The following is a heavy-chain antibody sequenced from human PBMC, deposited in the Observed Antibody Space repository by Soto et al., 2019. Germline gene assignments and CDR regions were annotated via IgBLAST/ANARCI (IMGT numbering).Heavy chain of an antibody. J-gene: IGHJ4*02. CDR1: GLSFTNAW. V-gene: IGHV3-15*07. Sequence: EVQLVESGGGFVKPGGSHRLSCAVSGLSFTNAWMNWLRQAPGKGLEWVARIKSHTDGGATDYAAPLNGRFTISRDDSRNTLFLQRNSLNTEDTAVYFCATAPGYWASAPLDYWGQGTLVTVSS. D-gene: IGHD6-25*01. CDR2: IKSHTDGGAT. CDR3: ATAPGYWASAPLDY.